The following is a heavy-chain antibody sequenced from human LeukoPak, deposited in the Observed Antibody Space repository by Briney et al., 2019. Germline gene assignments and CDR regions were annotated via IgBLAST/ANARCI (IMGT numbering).Heavy chain of an antibody. CDR1: GYSISSGYF. V-gene: IGHV4-38-2*02. Sequence: PSETLSLTCTVSGYSISSGYFWGWIRQPPGKGLEWIGSIYHSGSTYYNPSLKSRVTISVDTSKNQFSLKLSSVTPADTAVYYCARTTTVRGTYYMDVWGKGTTVTVSS. CDR2: IYHSGST. CDR3: ARTTTVRGTYYMDV. J-gene: IGHJ6*03. D-gene: IGHD3-10*01.